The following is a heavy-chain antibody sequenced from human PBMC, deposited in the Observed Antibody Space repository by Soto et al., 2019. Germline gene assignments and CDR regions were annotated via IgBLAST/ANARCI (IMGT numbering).Heavy chain of an antibody. CDR1: GDSISSRSYY. CDR2: IYYSGST. Sequence: PSETLSLTCTVTGDSISSRSYYWGWIRQPPGKGLEWIGSIYYSGSTYNNPSLRSRVSMSIDTSKDQFSLKLKSVTASDTAMYYCARRGSSGWPVGAPIDYWGQGTLVTVSS. V-gene: IGHV4-39*07. D-gene: IGHD6-19*01. J-gene: IGHJ4*02. CDR3: ARRGSSGWPVGAPIDY.